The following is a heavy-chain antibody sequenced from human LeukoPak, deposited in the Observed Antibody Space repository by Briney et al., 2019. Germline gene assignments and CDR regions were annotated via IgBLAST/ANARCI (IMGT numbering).Heavy chain of an antibody. V-gene: IGHV4-59*08. Sequence: SETLSLTCTVSGGSISSYYWSWIRQPPGKGLKWIAYISDIGGINYNPSLKSRVTISLDTSKNQFSLKLSSVTAADTAVYYCAGHHPRNTVDFWGQGTLVTVSS. CDR3: AGHHPRNTVDF. CDR2: ISDIGGI. D-gene: IGHD2/OR15-2a*01. J-gene: IGHJ4*02. CDR1: GGSISSYY.